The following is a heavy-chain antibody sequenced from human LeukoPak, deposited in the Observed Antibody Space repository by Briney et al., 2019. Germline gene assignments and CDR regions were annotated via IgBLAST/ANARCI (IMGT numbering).Heavy chain of an antibody. J-gene: IGHJ4*02. V-gene: IGHV3-23*01. CDR1: GFTFSSYG. D-gene: IGHD3-10*01. CDR2: ISGSGGST. Sequence: GGSLRLSCAASGFTFSSYGMSWVRQAPGKGLEWVSAISGSGGSTYYADSVKGRFTISRDSSKNTLYLQMNSLRAEDTAVYYCAKDPGFFWFGESNTDYWGQGTLVTVSS. CDR3: AKDPGFFWFGESNTDY.